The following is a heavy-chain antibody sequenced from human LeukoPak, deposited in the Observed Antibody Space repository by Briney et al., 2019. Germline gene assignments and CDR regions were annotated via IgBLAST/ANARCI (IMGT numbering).Heavy chain of an antibody. V-gene: IGHV1-18*01. CDR3: ARVGIVVVPAAMGYYYYYMDV. D-gene: IGHD2-2*01. CDR1: GYTFTSYG. Sequence: ASVKVSCKASGYTFTSYGISWVRQAPGQGLEWMGWISAYNGNTNYAQKLQGRVTMTTDTSTSTAYMELRSLRSDDTAVYYCARVGIVVVPAAMGYYYYYMDVWGKGTTVTVSS. J-gene: IGHJ6*03. CDR2: ISAYNGNT.